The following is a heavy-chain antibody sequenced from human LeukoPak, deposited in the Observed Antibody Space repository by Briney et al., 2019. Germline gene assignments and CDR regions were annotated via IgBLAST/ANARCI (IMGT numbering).Heavy chain of an antibody. J-gene: IGHJ3*02. CDR3: AHSGTVTTPHDAFDI. CDR2: RYWHDDK. Sequence: ESGPTLVKPTQTLILTCPFSGFSLSTSGVGVGWIPQPPGKALEWLALRYWHDDKRYSPSLQSRLTTTTETSKHQSVLTITNMHPVDTATYYCAHSGTVTTPHDAFDIWGQGTMVTVSS. CDR1: GFSLSTSGVG. D-gene: IGHD4-17*01. V-gene: IGHV2-5*01.